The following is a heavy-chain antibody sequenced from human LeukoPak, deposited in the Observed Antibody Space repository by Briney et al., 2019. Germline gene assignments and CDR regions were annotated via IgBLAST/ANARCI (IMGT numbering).Heavy chain of an antibody. V-gene: IGHV3-74*01. CDR2: VLNDGGRT. CDR1: GFTFTSYW. J-gene: IGHJ4*02. Sequence: GGSLRLSCATSGFTFTSYWMHWVSHVPRGWLVWDSRVLNDGGRTICADSVKGRFTISIYNAKNTLYLQMNSLRAEDMALYYCAKGTSGSYHEFDYWGQGTLVTVSA. CDR3: AKGTSGSYHEFDY. D-gene: IGHD1-26*01.